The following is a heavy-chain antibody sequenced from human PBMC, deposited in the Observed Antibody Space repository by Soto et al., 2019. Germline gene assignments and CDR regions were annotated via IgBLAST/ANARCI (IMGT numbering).Heavy chain of an antibody. CDR3: ARAGVERLYFDQ. CDR1: GFTVTNSY. D-gene: IGHD3-10*01. Sequence: EVQLVESGGDVIQPGGSLRLSCAASGFTVTNSYMAWVRQAPGKGLEWVSVVYTNGRTYHADSVKGRFTVSRDISTNMFFLQMNKLSAEDMATYYCARAGVERLYFDQWGRGTLVTVSS. V-gene: IGHV3-53*01. J-gene: IGHJ4*02. CDR2: VYTNGRT.